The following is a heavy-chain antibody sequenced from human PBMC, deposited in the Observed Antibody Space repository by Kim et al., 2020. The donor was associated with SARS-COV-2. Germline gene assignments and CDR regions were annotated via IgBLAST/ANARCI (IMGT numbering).Heavy chain of an antibody. CDR3: TTGWDFDY. D-gene: IGHD1-26*01. J-gene: IGHJ4*02. CDR2: GGTT. V-gene: IGHV3-15*01. Sequence: GGTTDYAATVKGRFTISRDDSKNTLYLQMTSLKTEDTAVYYCTTGWDFDYWGQGTLVTVSS.